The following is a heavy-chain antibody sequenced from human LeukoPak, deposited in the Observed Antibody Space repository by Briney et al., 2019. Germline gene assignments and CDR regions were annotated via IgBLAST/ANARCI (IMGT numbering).Heavy chain of an antibody. CDR2: IKQDGSEK. J-gene: IGHJ4*02. V-gene: IGHV3-7*03. Sequence: GGSLRLSCAASGFTFSSYWMSWVRQAPGKGLEWVANIKQDGSEKYYVDSVKGRFTISRDNSKNTVFLQMNSLRVEDTAVYYCAKSHCGRFSCSRVDYWGQGTLVTVSS. D-gene: IGHD2-2*01. CDR3: AKSHCGRFSCSRVDY. CDR1: GFTFSSYW.